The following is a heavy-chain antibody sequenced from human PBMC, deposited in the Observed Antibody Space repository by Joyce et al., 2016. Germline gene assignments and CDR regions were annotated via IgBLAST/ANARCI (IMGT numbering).Heavy chain of an antibody. D-gene: IGHD4-17*01. J-gene: IGHJ4*02. V-gene: IGHV4-61*02. CDR2: THTSRRT. CDR3: ARGAIDDYGDFFCKD. CDR1: GASIGSGFDY. Sequence: QVQLQESGPGLVKPSQTPSLTCTVSGASIGSGFDYWSWVLQPAGQVLEWIGRTHTSRRTNHTPSLKSRLTMSLDTSKNQFALKLRSVTAEDTAVYYCARGAIDDYGDFFCKDWGQGTLVTVSS.